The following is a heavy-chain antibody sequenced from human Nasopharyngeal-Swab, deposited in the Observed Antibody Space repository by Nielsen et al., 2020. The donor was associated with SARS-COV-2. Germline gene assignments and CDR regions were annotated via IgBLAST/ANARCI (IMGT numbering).Heavy chain of an antibody. CDR3: AKGPYVRESGGLFDY. CDR1: GFTFSSYA. CDR2: ISGSGGST. V-gene: IGHV3-23*01. Sequence: GESLKISCAASGFTFSSYAMSWVRQAPGKGLEWVSAISGSGGSTYYADSVKGRFTISRDNSKNTLYLQMNSLRAEDTAVYYCAKGPYVRESGGLFDYWGQGTLVTVSS. J-gene: IGHJ4*02. D-gene: IGHD3-16*01.